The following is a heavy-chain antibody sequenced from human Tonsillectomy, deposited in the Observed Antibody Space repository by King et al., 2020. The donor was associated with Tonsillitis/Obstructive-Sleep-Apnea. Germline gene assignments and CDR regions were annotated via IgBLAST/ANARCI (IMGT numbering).Heavy chain of an antibody. CDR1: GFTFSSFA. J-gene: IGHJ4*02. CDR2: ISDST. CDR3: VKGVPGY. Sequence: VQLVESGGGLVQPGGSLRVSCAASGFTFSSFAMSWVRQAPGKGLEWVSIISDSTYYADSVKGRFTMSRDNSKNTVYLQMNSLRAEDTAVYYCVKGVPGYWGQGTLVTGSS. D-gene: IGHD6-13*01. V-gene: IGHV3-23*04.